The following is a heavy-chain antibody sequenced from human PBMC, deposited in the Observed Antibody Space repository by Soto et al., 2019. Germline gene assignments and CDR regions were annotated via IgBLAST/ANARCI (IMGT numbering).Heavy chain of an antibody. CDR3: ARGHYCSDTSCYALFFY. CDR2: ISSDGTNK. V-gene: IGHV3-30-3*01. CDR1: GFTFSKYA. Sequence: GGSLRLSCAASGFTFSKYAIHWVRQAPGKGLEWVAVISSDGTNKYYTDSVKGRFTISRDNSENTLSLQMNSLSSEDTAVYYCARGHYCSDTSCYALFFYWGQGTVVTVSS. J-gene: IGHJ4*02. D-gene: IGHD2-2*01.